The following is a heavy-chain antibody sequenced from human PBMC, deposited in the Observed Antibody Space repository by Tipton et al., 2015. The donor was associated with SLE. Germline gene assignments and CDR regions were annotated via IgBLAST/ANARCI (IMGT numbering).Heavy chain of an antibody. J-gene: IGHJ4*02. CDR1: GFNFDSYS. CDR3: SAWFNY. CDR2: ISGTPMNI. Sequence: SLRLSCTASGFNFDSYSLDWVRQAPGKGLEWVSSISGTPMNIYYADSVKGRFTISRDNAENSLYLQMNSLGVDDSGVYYCSAWFNYWGRGTTVTVSS. D-gene: IGHD3-9*01. V-gene: IGHV3-21*01.